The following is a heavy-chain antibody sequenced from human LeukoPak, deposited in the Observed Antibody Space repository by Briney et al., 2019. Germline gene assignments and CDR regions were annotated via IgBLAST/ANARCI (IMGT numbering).Heavy chain of an antibody. D-gene: IGHD3-22*01. Sequence: ASVKVSCKVSGYTLTELSMHWVRQAPGKGLEWMGGFDPEDGETIYAQKFQGRVTMTEDTSTDTAYMELSSLRSEDTAVYYCARVQASDYYDSSGLDYWGQGTLVTVSS. J-gene: IGHJ4*02. CDR2: FDPEDGET. V-gene: IGHV1-24*01. CDR3: ARVQASDYYDSSGLDY. CDR1: GYTLTELS.